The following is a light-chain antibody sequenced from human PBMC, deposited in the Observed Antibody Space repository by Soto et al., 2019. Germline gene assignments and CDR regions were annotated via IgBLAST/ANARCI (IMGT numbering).Light chain of an antibody. CDR2: EVS. CDR3: SSHAGSNNLV. Sequence: QSVLTQPPSASGSPGQSVTISCTGTSSDVGGYNYVSWYQQEPGKAPILMIYEVSKRPSGVPARFSCSKSGNTACLTVSGLQAVDEADYYCSSHAGSNNLVFGTGTKITVL. V-gene: IGLV2-8*01. J-gene: IGLJ1*01. CDR1: SSDVGGYNY.